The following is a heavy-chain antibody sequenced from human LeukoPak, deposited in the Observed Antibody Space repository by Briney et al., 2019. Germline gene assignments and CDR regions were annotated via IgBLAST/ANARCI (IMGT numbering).Heavy chain of an antibody. CDR2: ISYDGSNK. CDR1: GFTFSSYA. Sequence: PGGSLRLSCAASGFTFSSYAMHWVRQAPGKGLEWVAVISYDGSNKYYADSVKGRFTISRDNSKNTLYLQMNSLRAEDTAVYYCARDLEDSSGWIPYYYYGMDVWGQGTTVTVSS. J-gene: IGHJ6*02. CDR3: ARDLEDSSGWIPYYYYGMDV. D-gene: IGHD6-19*01. V-gene: IGHV3-30-3*01.